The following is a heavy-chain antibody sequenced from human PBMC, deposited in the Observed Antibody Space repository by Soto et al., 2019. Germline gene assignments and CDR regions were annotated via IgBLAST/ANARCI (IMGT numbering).Heavy chain of an antibody. D-gene: IGHD6-13*01. CDR3: ASINPLAAEYYYYGMDV. J-gene: IGHJ6*02. CDR1: GGSISSYY. CDR2: IYYSGST. Sequence: TLSLTCTVSGGSISSYYWSWIRQPPGKGLEWIGYIYYSGSTNYNPSLKSRVTISVDTSKNQFSLKLSSVTAADTAVYYCASINPLAAEYYYYGMDVWGQGTTVTVSS. V-gene: IGHV4-59*01.